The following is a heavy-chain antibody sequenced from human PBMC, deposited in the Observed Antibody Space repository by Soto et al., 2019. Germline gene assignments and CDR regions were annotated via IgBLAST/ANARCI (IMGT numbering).Heavy chain of an antibody. CDR1: GGSFRREA. CDR3: ARRHEFGGNSDAFDV. CDR2: ILPFFGTA. Sequence: QVQLVQSGAEVKKPGSSVKVSCKASGGSFRREAINWVRQAPGQGPEWMGGILPFFGTADYAQKFQGRVTLXADVSTTTVYMELSSLRFEDTAVYYCARRHEFGGNSDAFDVWGQGTMVIVSS. V-gene: IGHV1-69*12. J-gene: IGHJ3*01. D-gene: IGHD2-15*01.